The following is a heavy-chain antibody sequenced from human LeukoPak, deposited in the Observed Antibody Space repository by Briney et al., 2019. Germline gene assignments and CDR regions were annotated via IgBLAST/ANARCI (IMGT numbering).Heavy chain of an antibody. Sequence: ASVKVSCKASGYTFTSYGISWVRQAPGQGLEWMGWINPNSGGTNYAQKFQGRVTMTRDTSISTVYMELSRLRSDDTAVYYCAKDKDWGHGTLVTVSS. CDR3: AKDKD. J-gene: IGHJ4*01. CDR1: GYTFTSYG. V-gene: IGHV1-2*02. CDR2: INPNSGGT.